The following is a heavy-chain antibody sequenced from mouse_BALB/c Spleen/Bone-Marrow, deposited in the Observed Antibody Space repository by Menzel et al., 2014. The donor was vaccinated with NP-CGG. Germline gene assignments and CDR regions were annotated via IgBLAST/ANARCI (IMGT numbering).Heavy chain of an antibody. J-gene: IGHJ3*01. CDR2: IWAGGST. CDR1: GFSLTSYG. CDR3: ARDLYGYLFAY. Sequence: VNVVESGPGLVAPSQSLSITCTVSGFSLTSYGVHWVRQPPGKGLEWLGVIWAGGSTNYNSALMSRLSISKDNSKSQVFLKMNSLQTDDTAMYYCARDLYGYLFAYWGQGTLVTVSA. D-gene: IGHD2-2*01. V-gene: IGHV2-9*02.